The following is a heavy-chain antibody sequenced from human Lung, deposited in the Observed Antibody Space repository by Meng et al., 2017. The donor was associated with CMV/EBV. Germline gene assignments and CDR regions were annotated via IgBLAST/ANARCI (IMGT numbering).Heavy chain of an antibody. V-gene: IGHV4-59*01. CDR1: GGSISSYY. D-gene: IGHD3-22*01. J-gene: IGHJ3*02. CDR2: IHYSGST. CDR3: AIGGRYDASARYYLDAYDI. Sequence: SETLSLXXTISGGSISSYYWSWIRQPPGKGLEWIGHIHYSGSTNYNPSLKSRVTVSADTSKNQFSLKLRSVTAADTAVYYCAIGGRYDASARYYLDAYDIWGQGTVVXVSS.